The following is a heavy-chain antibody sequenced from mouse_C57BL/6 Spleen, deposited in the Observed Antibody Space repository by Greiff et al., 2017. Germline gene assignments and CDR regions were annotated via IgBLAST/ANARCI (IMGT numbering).Heavy chain of an antibody. CDR3: ARYFLYYYAMDY. J-gene: IGHJ4*01. D-gene: IGHD6-2*01. CDR2: IRNKANGYTT. Sequence: EVKVVESGGGLVQPGGSLSLSCAASGFTFTDYYMSWVRQPPGKALEWLGFIRNKANGYTTEYSASVKGRFTISRDNSQSILYLQMNALRAEDSATYYCARYFLYYYAMDYWGQGTSVTVSS. CDR1: GFTFTDYY. V-gene: IGHV7-3*01.